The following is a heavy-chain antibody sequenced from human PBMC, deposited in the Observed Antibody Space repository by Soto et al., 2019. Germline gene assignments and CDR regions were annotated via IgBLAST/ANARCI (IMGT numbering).Heavy chain of an antibody. D-gene: IGHD3-10*01. CDR1: GGSISSSSYY. CDR3: AQHPQLWFGAPPYFDS. J-gene: IGHJ4*02. Sequence: ASETLSLTCTVSGGSISSSSYYWGWIRQPPGKGLEWIGSIYYSGSTYYNPSLKSRVTISVDTSKNQFSLKLSSVTAADTAVYYCAQHPQLWFGAPPYFDSGGKETLAPVPS. CDR2: IYYSGST. V-gene: IGHV4-39*01.